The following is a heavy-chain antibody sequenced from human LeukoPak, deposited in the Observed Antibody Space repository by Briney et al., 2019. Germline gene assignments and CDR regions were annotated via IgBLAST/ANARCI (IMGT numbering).Heavy chain of an antibody. CDR2: IYYSGST. V-gene: IGHV4-59*01. J-gene: IGHJ4*02. Sequence: SETLSLTCTVSGGSISSNYWSWIRQPPGKGLEWIGYIYYSGSTNYNPSLKSRVTISIDTSKNQVSLKLSSVPAADTAVYYCARAHSSSWYRYFDYWGQGTLVTVSS. CDR3: ARAHSSSWYRYFDY. CDR1: GGSISSNY. D-gene: IGHD6-13*01.